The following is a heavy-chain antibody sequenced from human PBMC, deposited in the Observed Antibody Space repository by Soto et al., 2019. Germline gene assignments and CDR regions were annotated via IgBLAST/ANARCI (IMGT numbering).Heavy chain of an antibody. CDR1: GGTFSSYA. D-gene: IGHD1-26*01. J-gene: IGHJ5*01. Sequence: GASVKVSCKASGGTFSSYAISWVRQAPGQGLEWMGGIIPIFGTANYAQKFEGRVTITADESTSTAYMELSSLRSEDTAVYYCARGSYSGISLGQGLGWYDPWAQGTLVTVS. CDR3: ARGSYSGISLGQGLGWYDP. V-gene: IGHV1-69*13. CDR2: IIPIFGTA.